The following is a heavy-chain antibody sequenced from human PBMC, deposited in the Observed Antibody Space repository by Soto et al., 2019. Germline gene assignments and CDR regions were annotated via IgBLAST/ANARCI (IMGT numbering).Heavy chain of an antibody. CDR2: IFPKFGTT. CDR1: GDTDTNYV. V-gene: IGHV1-69*01. J-gene: IGHJ6*02. CDR3: EAEMTFGKLSVV. D-gene: IGHD3-16*02. Sequence: QVQLVQSGAEVKKPGSSVKVSCKASGDTDTNYVISWVRQAPGQGLEWMGGIFPKFGTTYSAQKLQDRLMITADESTSTAYMQLSSLRLDDTAVYYCEAEMTFGKLSVVWGQGTTVTASS.